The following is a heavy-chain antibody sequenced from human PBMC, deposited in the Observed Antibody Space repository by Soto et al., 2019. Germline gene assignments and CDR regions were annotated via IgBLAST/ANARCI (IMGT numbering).Heavy chain of an antibody. V-gene: IGHV1-58*01. CDR3: AADSRYGYIRLYYYYYGMDV. D-gene: IGHD5-18*01. CDR1: GFTFTSST. CDR2: IVVGSGNT. Sequence: QMQLVQSGPEVKKPGTSVKVSCKASGFTFTSSTVQWVRQARGQRLEWIGWIVVGSGNTNYAQKFQERVTITRDMSTSTAYRELSSLRSEDTAVYYCAADSRYGYIRLYYYYYGMDVWGQGTTVTVSS. J-gene: IGHJ6*02.